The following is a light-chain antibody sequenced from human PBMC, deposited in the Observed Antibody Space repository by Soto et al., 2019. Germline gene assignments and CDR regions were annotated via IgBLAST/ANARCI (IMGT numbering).Light chain of an antibody. CDR1: QSVSNY. Sequence: EIVLTQSPATLSLSPGERATLSCRASQSVSNYLAWYQQKPGQAPRLLMYDTSNRAPGIPARFSGSGSGTGFTLTINSLEPEDFAVYFCQQRSKFLWTFGQGTKVEI. CDR3: QQRSKFLWT. CDR2: DTS. J-gene: IGKJ1*01. V-gene: IGKV3-11*01.